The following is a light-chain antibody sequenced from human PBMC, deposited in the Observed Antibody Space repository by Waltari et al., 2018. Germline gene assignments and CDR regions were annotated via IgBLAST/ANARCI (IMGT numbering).Light chain of an antibody. CDR1: DSNVGNNY. V-gene: IGLV1-51*02. J-gene: IGLJ3*02. Sequence: QSVLTQPPSVSAAPGQEVSISCSGSDSNVGNNYVSWYRQFPGTAPKLLVYETDKRLSGIPDRISGSKSGTSATLDITGLQTGDEADYYCGTWDSSLNSAVFGGGTKLTVL. CDR2: ETD. CDR3: GTWDSSLNSAV.